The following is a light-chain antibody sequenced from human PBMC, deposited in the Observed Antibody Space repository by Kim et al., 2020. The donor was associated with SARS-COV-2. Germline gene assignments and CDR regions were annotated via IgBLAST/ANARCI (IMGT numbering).Light chain of an antibody. J-gene: IGKJ5*01. CDR1: QSVSTD. Sequence: SPGERATLSWRASQSVSTDLAWDQQKSGQAPRLLIYGASTRATGMPARFSGSGSGTEFTLTISGLQSEDLAVYYCQQYKNWPPITFGQGTRLEIK. V-gene: IGKV3D-15*01. CDR2: GAS. CDR3: QQYKNWPPIT.